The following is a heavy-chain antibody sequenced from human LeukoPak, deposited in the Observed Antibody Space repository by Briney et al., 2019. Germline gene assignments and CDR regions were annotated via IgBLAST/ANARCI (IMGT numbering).Heavy chain of an antibody. Sequence: GGSLRLSCAASGFTFSNAWMSWVRQAPGKGLEWVGRIKSKTDGGTTDYATPVKGRFTISRDDSKNTLYLQMNSLKTEDTAVYYCTTALEWFGFNNWFDPWGQGTLVTVSS. D-gene: IGHD3-10*01. CDR3: TTALEWFGFNNWFDP. CDR1: GFTFSNAW. J-gene: IGHJ5*02. CDR2: IKSKTDGGTT. V-gene: IGHV3-15*01.